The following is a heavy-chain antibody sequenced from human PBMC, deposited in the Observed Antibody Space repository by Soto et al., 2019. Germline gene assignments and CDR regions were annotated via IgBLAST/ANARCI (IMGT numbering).Heavy chain of an antibody. Sequence: ASVKLSCKASGGPFSSYAISWVRQAPGQGLEWMGGIIPIFGTANYAQKFQGRVTITADESTSTAYMELSSLRSEDTAVYYCARDSNYYDSSGYNFDYWGQGTLVTVSS. D-gene: IGHD3-22*01. CDR3: ARDSNYYDSSGYNFDY. J-gene: IGHJ4*02. CDR2: IIPIFGTA. CDR1: GGPFSSYA. V-gene: IGHV1-69*13.